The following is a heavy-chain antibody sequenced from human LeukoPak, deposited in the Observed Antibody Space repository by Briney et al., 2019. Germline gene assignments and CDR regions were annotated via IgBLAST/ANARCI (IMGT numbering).Heavy chain of an antibody. V-gene: IGHV3-33*08. Sequence: GGSLRLSCAASGFTFSSYGMHWVRQAPGKGLEWVAVIWYDGSNKYYADSVKGRFTISRDNSKNTLYLQMNSLRAEDTAVCYCARGASRSSSWRGGYFDYWGQGTLVTVSS. CDR2: IWYDGSNK. CDR3: ARGASRSSSWRGGYFDY. J-gene: IGHJ4*02. CDR1: GFTFSSYG. D-gene: IGHD6-13*01.